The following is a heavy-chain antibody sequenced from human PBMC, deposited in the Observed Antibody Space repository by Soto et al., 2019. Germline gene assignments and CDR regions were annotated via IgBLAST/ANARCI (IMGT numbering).Heavy chain of an antibody. CDR3: AKGPGSPLVYYYMDV. Sequence: EVQLLESGGGLVQPGGSLRLSCAASGFTFSSYAMSWVRQAPGKGLEWVSAISGSGGSTYYAASVKGRFTISRDNAKNTLYLQMNSLRAEDTAVDYCAKGPGSPLVYYYMDVWGKGTTVTVSS. V-gene: IGHV3-23*01. J-gene: IGHJ6*03. CDR2: ISGSGGST. CDR1: GFTFSSYA.